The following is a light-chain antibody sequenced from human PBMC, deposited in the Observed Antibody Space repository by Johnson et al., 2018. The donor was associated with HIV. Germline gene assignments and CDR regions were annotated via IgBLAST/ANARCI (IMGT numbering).Light chain of an antibody. CDR2: ENN. CDR3: GTWDSSLSALYV. CDR1: SSNIGNNY. J-gene: IGLJ1*01. Sequence: QSVLTQPPSVSAAPGQKVTISCSGSSSNIGNNYVSWYQQLPGTSPKLLIYENNKRPSGIPDRFSGSKSATSATLGITGLQTGDEDDYYCGTWDSSLSALYVVGTETKVTVL. V-gene: IGLV1-51*02.